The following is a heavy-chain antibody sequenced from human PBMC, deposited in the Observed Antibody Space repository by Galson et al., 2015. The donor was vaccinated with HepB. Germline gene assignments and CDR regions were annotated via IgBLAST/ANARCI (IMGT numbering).Heavy chain of an antibody. J-gene: IGHJ4*02. V-gene: IGHV5-51*01. Sequence: QSGAEVKKPGESLKISCKGSGYSFTSYWIGWVRQMPGKGLEWMGIIYPGDSDTRYSPSFQGQVAISADKSISTAYLQWSSLKASDTAMYYCASLRLCSSTSCHNLNDFDYWGQGTLVTVSS. D-gene: IGHD2-2*02. CDR1: GYSFTSYW. CDR2: IYPGDSDT. CDR3: ASLRLCSSTSCHNLNDFDY.